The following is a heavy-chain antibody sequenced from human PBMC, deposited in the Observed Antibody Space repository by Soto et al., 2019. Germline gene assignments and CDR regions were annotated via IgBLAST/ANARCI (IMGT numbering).Heavy chain of an antibody. J-gene: IGHJ6*02. CDR3: ARSITIFRAVLIAHYRMDV. V-gene: IGHV4-34*01. CDR2: INHSGST. Sequence: SETLSLTCAVYVGSFSGYYWSCIRQPPGKGLEWIGEINHSGSTNSNPSLKSRVTISVDTSKNQFSLKLSSVTAEDTAVYYCARSITIFRAVLIAHYRMDVWGQGTTVTVSS. CDR1: VGSFSGYY. D-gene: IGHD3-3*01.